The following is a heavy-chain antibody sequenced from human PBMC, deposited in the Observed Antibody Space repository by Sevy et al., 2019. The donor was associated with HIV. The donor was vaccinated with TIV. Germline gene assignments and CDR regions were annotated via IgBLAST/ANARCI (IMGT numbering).Heavy chain of an antibody. CDR3: AKDGYSSGLLYDFDH. J-gene: IGHJ4*02. D-gene: IGHD6-19*01. CDR2: ISVSGRL. V-gene: IGHV3-23*01. Sequence: GGSLRLSCAASGFKFVNYAMAWVRQAPGQGLVWVSAISVSGRLSYADSVKGRFTISRDSSKKMIYLHLNSLRADDTATYYCAKDGYSSGLLYDFDHWGQGTLVTVSS. CDR1: GFKFVNYA.